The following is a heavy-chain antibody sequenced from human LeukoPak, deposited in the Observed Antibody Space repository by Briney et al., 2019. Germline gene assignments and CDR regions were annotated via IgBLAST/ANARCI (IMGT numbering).Heavy chain of an antibody. D-gene: IGHD6-13*01. J-gene: IGHJ4*02. CDR1: GGSISSYY. CDR2: IYYSGST. Sequence: SETLSLTCTVSGGSISSYYWSWIRQPPGKGLEWIGYIYYSGSTNYNPSLKSRVTISVVTSKNQFSLKLSSVTAADTAVYCCARGFSAADFDYWGQGTLVTVSS. V-gene: IGHV4-59*01. CDR3: ARGFSAADFDY.